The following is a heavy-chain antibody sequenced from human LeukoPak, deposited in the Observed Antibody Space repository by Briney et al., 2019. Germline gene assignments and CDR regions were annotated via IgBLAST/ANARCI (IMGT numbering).Heavy chain of an antibody. CDR3: ARGHDNTGYNYFDY. D-gene: IGHD3-9*01. CDR1: GYTFTDYY. CDR2: INPSSGGT. Sequence: GASVKVSCKASGYTFTDYYIHWVRQAPGQGLERMGWINPSSGGTNYAQKFQGRVTMTRDTSIATTYMDLSSLISDDTAVYYCARGHDNTGYNYFDYWGQGTLVTVSS. V-gene: IGHV1-2*02. J-gene: IGHJ4*02.